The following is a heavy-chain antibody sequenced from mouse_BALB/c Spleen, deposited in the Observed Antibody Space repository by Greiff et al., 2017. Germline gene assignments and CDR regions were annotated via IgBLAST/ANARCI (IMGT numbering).Heavy chain of an antibody. V-gene: IGHV5-17*02. J-gene: IGHJ3*01. Sequence: DVMLVESGGGLVQPGGSRKLSCAASGFTFSSFGMHWVRQAPEKGLEWVAYISSGSSTIYYADTVKGRFTISRDNPKNTLFLQMTSLRSEDTAMYYCARDDYSAWFAYWGQGTLVTVSA. CDR1: GFTFSSFG. CDR3: ARDDYSAWFAY. CDR2: ISSGSSTI. D-gene: IGHD2-4*01.